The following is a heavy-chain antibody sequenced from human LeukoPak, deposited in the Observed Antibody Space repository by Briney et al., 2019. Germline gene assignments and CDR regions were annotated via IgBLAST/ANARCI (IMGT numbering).Heavy chain of an antibody. Sequence: SETLSLTCTVSGGSITNYYWSWIRQPPGKGLEWIGYIYYSGTTNYNPSLKSRVTISVDTPENQFSLKVNSVTAADTAVYYCVRSRSGTYGWFDPWGQGTLVTVSS. J-gene: IGHJ5*02. CDR3: VRSRSGTYGWFDP. V-gene: IGHV4-59*01. CDR1: GGSITNYY. D-gene: IGHD4-17*01. CDR2: IYYSGTT.